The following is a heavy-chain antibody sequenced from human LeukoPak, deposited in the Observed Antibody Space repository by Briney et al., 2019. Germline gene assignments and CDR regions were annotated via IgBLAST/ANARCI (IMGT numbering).Heavy chain of an antibody. D-gene: IGHD2-2*03. CDR3: ASLATIGSDSFDI. Sequence: ASVKVSCKASGYTITGYYLHWVRQAPGQGLEWMGRINPNSGGTNSAQKFQGRITMTRDTSISTAYMELSGLRSDDTAVYYCASLATIGSDSFDIWGQGTMVTVSS. J-gene: IGHJ3*02. V-gene: IGHV1-2*06. CDR1: GYTITGYY. CDR2: INPNSGGT.